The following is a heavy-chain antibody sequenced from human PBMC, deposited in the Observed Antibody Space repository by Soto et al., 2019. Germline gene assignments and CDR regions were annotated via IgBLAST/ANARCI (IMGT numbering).Heavy chain of an antibody. CDR3: ARSGYCSSASCFYGMDV. J-gene: IGHJ6*02. D-gene: IGHD2-2*01. Sequence: EVQVVESGGGLVQPGGSLRLSCTGSGFTFSDHYMDWVRQAPGKGLEWVGRSRNKANDYITDYAASVKGRFTISRDDSKNSVFLQLNRLNTEDTAVYFCARSGYCSSASCFYGMDVWGQGTTVTVSS. V-gene: IGHV3-72*01. CDR2: SRNKANDYIT. CDR1: GFTFSDHY.